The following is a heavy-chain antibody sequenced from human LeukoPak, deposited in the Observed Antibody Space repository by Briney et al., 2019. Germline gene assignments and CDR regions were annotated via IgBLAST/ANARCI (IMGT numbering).Heavy chain of an antibody. D-gene: IGHD7-27*01. Sequence: QPGGSLRLSCAASGFTFSSYVMNWVRQAPGKGLEWVSYISSSDNTIHYADSVKGRFTISRDNAKNSLYLQMNSLRAEDTAVYYCARDINWVGGYWGQGTLVTVSS. CDR1: GFTFSSYV. CDR3: ARDINWVGGY. V-gene: IGHV3-48*03. CDR2: ISSSDNTI. J-gene: IGHJ4*02.